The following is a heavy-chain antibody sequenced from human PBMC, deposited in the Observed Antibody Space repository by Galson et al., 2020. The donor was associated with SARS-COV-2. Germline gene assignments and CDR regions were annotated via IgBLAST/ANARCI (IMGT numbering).Heavy chain of an antibody. CDR3: TTGRDGYNEDF. Sequence: ASETLSLTCTVSGDSITSSDYYWTWVRQPPGKGLEWIGYTYFSGSDYYSPSLKSRVTMSIDTSKNQFSLKLSSLTAADTAVYYCTTGRDGYNEDFWGQGTLVTVSS. CDR1: GDSITSSDYY. V-gene: IGHV4-30-4*01. D-gene: IGHD5-12*01. CDR2: TYFSGSD. J-gene: IGHJ4*01.